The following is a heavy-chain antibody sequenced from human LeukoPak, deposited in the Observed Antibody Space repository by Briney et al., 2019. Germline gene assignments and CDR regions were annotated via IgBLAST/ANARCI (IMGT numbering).Heavy chain of an antibody. CDR1: GFSVSRNQ. CDR2: IYSGGNA. CDR3: AREIDNWFDP. V-gene: IGHV3-53*01. J-gene: IGHJ5*02. Sequence: PGGSLRLSCAASGFSVSRNQMSWVRQAPGKGLEWVLLIYSGGNAYYADSVKGRFIISRDNSKNTLFLQMNSLRAEDTAVYYCAREIDNWFDPWGQGTLVTVSS.